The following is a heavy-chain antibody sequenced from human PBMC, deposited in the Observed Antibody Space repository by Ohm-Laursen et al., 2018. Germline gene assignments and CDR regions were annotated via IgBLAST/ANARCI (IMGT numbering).Heavy chain of an antibody. CDR1: GYTFTSYH. V-gene: IGHV1-46*01. CDR3: ARTRGDY. J-gene: IGHJ4*02. Sequence: ASVKVSCKASGYTFTSYHIHWVRQAPGQGLEWMGIVNPSGVSTTYAQKFQGRVTMTRDTSTTTVYMELSSLRSDDTAVYYCARTRGDYWGQGTLVTVSS. CDR2: VNPSGVST.